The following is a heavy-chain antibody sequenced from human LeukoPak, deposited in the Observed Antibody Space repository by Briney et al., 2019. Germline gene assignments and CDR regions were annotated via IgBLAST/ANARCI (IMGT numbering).Heavy chain of an antibody. CDR2: ISWNSGSI. CDR1: GFTFDDYA. CDR3: AKDVFGVVMIIDY. D-gene: IGHD3-3*01. V-gene: IGHV3-9*01. Sequence: GRSLRLSCAASGFTFDDYAMHWVRQAPGKGLEWVSGISWNSGSIGYADSVKGRFTISRDNAKNSLYLQMNSLRAEDTALYYCAKDVFGVVMIIDYWGQGTLVTVSS. J-gene: IGHJ4*02.